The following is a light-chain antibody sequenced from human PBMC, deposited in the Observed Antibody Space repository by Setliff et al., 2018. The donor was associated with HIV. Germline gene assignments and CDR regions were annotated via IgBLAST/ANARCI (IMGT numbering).Light chain of an antibody. CDR1: TGAVTSGNF. CDR3: LLYYGPFYV. J-gene: IGLJ1*01. CDR2: SSS. V-gene: IGLV7-43*01. Sequence: QAVVTQEPSLTVSPGGTVTLTCASSTGAVTSGNFPSWFQQKPGQAPRALIYSSSKKHSWTPARFSGSLLGGKAALTLSGVQPEDEADYYCLLYYGPFYVFGSGTKVTVL.